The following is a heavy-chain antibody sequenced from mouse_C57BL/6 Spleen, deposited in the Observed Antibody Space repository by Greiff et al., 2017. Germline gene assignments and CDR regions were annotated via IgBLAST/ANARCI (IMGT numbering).Heavy chain of an antibody. CDR3: ARQDGYPYYYAMDY. J-gene: IGHJ4*01. CDR2: ISNGGGST. V-gene: IGHV5-12*01. CDR1: GFTFSDYY. Sequence: EVMLVESGGGLVQPGGSLKLSCAASGFTFSDYYMYWVRQTPEKRLEWVAYISNGGGSTYYPDTVKGGFTISRDNAKNTLYLQMSRRKSEDKAMYYCARQDGYPYYYAMDYWGQGTSVTVSS. D-gene: IGHD2-3*01.